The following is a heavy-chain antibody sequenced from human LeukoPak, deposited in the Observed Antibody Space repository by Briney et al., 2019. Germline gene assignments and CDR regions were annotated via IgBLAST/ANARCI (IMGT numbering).Heavy chain of an antibody. Sequence: PGRSLRLSCAASGFTFSSYAMHWVRQAPGKGLEWVAVISYDGSNKYYADSVKGRFTISRDNSKNTLYLQMNSLRAEDTAVYYCAKAGYYYYYMDVWGKGTTVTVSS. CDR3: AKAGYYYYYMDV. J-gene: IGHJ6*03. CDR2: ISYDGSNK. CDR1: GFTFSSYA. V-gene: IGHV3-30*04.